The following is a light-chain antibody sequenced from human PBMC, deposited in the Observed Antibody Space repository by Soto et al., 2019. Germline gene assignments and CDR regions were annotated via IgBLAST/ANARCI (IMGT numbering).Light chain of an antibody. CDR2: DTR. V-gene: IGLV7-46*01. J-gene: IGLJ3*02. CDR3: LLSYSGAWV. CDR1: TGAVTSGHY. Sequence: QAVVTQEPSLTVSPGGTVTLTCGSSTGAVTSGHYPYWFQQKPGQAPRTLIYDTRNKHSWTPARFSGSLLGGQAALTLSGAQPEDEAEYYCLLSYSGAWVFGGGTKVTVL.